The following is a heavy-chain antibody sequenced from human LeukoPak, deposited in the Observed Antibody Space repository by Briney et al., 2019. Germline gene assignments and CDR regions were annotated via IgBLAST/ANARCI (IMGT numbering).Heavy chain of an antibody. CDR3: ARGETYSSSFTFWPVDY. CDR2: ISYDGSNK. Sequence: GGSLRLSCAAPGFTFSSNVMHWVRQAPGKGLEWVAMISYDGSNKYYADSAKGRFTISRDNSKNTLYLQMNSLRAEDTAVYYCARGETYSSSFTFWPVDYWGQGTLVTVSS. D-gene: IGHD6-13*01. CDR1: GFTFSSNV. V-gene: IGHV3-30-3*01. J-gene: IGHJ4*02.